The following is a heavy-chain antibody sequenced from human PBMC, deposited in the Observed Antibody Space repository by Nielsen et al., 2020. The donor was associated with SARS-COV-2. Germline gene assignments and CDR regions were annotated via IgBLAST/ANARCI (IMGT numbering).Heavy chain of an antibody. J-gene: IGHJ4*02. V-gene: IGHV3-20*04. CDR2: INWNGGST. CDR1: GFTFDDYA. D-gene: IGHD6-19*01. Sequence: GESLKISCAASGFTFDDYAMSWVRQAPGKGLEWVSGINWNGGSTGYADSVKGRFTISRDNSKNTLYLQMNSLRAEDTAVYYCASSGWLDYWGQGTRVTVSS. CDR3: ASSGWLDY.